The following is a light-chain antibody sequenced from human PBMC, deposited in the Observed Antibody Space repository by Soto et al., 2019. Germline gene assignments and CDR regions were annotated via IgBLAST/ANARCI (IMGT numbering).Light chain of an antibody. J-gene: IGKJ1*01. V-gene: IGKV1-8*01. CDR1: QGISSY. CDR2: AAS. CDR3: QQYNSYSST. Sequence: AIRMTQSPSSFSASTGDRVTITCRASQGISSYLAWYQQKPGKAPKLLIYAASTLQSGVPSRFSGSGSGTEFTLTISSLQPDDFATYYCQQYNSYSSTFGHGTKVDIK.